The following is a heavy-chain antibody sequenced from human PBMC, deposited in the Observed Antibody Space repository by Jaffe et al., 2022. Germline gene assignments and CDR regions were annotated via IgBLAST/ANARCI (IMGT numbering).Heavy chain of an antibody. Sequence: QVQLVQSGAEVKKPGASVKVSCKASGYTFTSYYMHWVRQAPGQGLEWMGIINPSGGSTSYAQKFQGRVTMTRDTSTSTVYMELSSLRSEDTAVYYCARDRHDILTGYYEDQAFDIWGQGTMVTVSS. CDR3: ARDRHDILTGYYEDQAFDI. CDR2: INPSGGST. V-gene: IGHV1-46*01. J-gene: IGHJ3*02. CDR1: GYTFTSYY. D-gene: IGHD3-9*01.